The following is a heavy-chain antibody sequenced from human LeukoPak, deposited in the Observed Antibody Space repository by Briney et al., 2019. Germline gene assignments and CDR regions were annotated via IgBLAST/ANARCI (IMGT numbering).Heavy chain of an antibody. CDR2: ISYDGSNK. V-gene: IGHV3-30*18. Sequence: GRSLRLSCAASGFTFSSYGMHWVRQAPGKGLEWVAVISYDGSNKYYADSVKGRFTISRDNSKNTLYLQMNSLRAEDTAVHYCANVSPPFDYWGQGTLVTVSS. D-gene: IGHD5/OR15-5a*01. J-gene: IGHJ4*02. CDR1: GFTFSSYG. CDR3: ANVSPPFDY.